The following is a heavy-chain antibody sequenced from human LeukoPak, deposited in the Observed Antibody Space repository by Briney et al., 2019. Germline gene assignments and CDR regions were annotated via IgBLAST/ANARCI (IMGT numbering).Heavy chain of an antibody. Sequence: GGSLRLSCAASGFTFSSYGMHWVRQAPGKGLEWVANINQDGSGEAYVDSVRGRFTISRDNARNSLYLQMSNLRAEDTAVYYCARNAFDIWGQGTMVIVSS. J-gene: IGHJ3*02. CDR1: GFTFSSYG. CDR3: ARNAFDI. V-gene: IGHV3-7*01. CDR2: INQDGSGE.